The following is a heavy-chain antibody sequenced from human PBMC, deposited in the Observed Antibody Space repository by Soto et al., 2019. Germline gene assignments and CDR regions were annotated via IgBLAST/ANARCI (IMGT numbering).Heavy chain of an antibody. CDR3: ASSMYSGSWYAY. Sequence: QVQLVQSGAEVKKPGASVKVSCKASGYTFTSYYMHWVRQAPVQGLEWMGIINPSGGSTSYAQKCQGRVTMPRYTATSTVYMELSSLRSEDKAVYYWASSMYSGSWYAYWGRGTLVTVSA. V-gene: IGHV1-46*01. CDR1: GYTFTSYY. D-gene: IGHD6-13*01. J-gene: IGHJ4*02. CDR2: INPSGGST.